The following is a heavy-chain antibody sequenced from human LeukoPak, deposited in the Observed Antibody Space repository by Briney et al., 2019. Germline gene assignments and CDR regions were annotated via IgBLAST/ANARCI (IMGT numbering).Heavy chain of an antibody. CDR2: ISSDVSNK. Sequence: GRSLRLSCTASGFTFSSYAMHWVRQAPGQGLEWVAVISSDVSNKYYADSVKGRFTISIDNSKNTLYLQMNSLRAEDTAVYYGESDGSGSYYVSYFDYWGQGTLVTVSS. J-gene: IGHJ4*02. CDR1: GFTFSSYA. D-gene: IGHD1-26*01. CDR3: ESDGSGSYYVSYFDY. V-gene: IGHV3-30-3*01.